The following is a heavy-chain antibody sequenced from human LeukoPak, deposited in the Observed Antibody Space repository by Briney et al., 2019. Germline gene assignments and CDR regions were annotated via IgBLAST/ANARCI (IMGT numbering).Heavy chain of an antibody. D-gene: IGHD3-10*01. V-gene: IGHV3-21*01. CDR2: ISSSSSYI. CDR3: ARAPTAYGSGSYYEWFDP. CDR1: GFTFSSYS. J-gene: IGHJ5*02. Sequence: GGSLRLSCAASGFTFSSYSMNWVRQAPGKGLEWVSSISSSSSYIYYADSVKGRFTISRDNAKNSLYLQMNSLRAEDTAVYYCARAPTAYGSGSYYEWFDPWGQGTLVTVSS.